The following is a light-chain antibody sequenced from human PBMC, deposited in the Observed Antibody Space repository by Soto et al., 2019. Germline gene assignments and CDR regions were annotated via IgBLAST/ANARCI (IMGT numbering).Light chain of an antibody. Sequence: DIQMTQSPSSMSASVGDRVTITCRASQGISRWLTWYQQKPGKAPKLMIYGASSLQSGLPPRVNGSRSAKDFTLTISSLHLEDFATYYCQQANSFPLPFGGGTKVEIK. V-gene: IGKV1-12*01. CDR3: QQANSFPLP. CDR2: GAS. J-gene: IGKJ4*01. CDR1: QGISRW.